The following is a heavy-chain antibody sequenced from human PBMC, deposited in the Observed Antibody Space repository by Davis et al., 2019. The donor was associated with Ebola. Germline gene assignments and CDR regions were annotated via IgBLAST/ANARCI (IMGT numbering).Heavy chain of an antibody. J-gene: IGHJ4*02. CDR2: IFYSGGS. CDR3: ARGGASGSYGYFDN. CDR1: GGSIRSYY. Sequence: MPSETLSLTCTVSGGSIRSYYWSWIRQPPGKGLEWIGYIFYSGGSHYNPSLKSRLTILVDTSKNQFSLKLNSVTAADTAVYYCARGGASGSYGYFDNWGQGNLVIVSS. V-gene: IGHV4-59*01. D-gene: IGHD3-22*01.